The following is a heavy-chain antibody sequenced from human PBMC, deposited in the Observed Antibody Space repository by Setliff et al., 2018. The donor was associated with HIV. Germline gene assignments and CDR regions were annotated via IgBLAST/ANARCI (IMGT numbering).Heavy chain of an antibody. D-gene: IGHD6-13*01. J-gene: IGHJ4*02. Sequence: PSETLSLTCAVYGGSFNDYYWTWIRQPPGKGLEWIGEIDHSGSTKYHASLKSRVTISIDTSKNQISLKLSSVTAADTAVYFCARGRGSSSSWPIDYWGQGTLVTVPQ. CDR2: IDHSGST. CDR3: ARGRGSSSSWPIDY. V-gene: IGHV4-34*01. CDR1: GGSFNDYY.